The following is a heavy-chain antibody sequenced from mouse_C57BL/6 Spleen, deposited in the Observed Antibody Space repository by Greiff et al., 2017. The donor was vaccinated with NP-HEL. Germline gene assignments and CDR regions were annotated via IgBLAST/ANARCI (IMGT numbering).Heavy chain of an antibody. Sequence: QVQLQQPGAELVKPGASVKLSCKASGYTFTSYWMQWVKQRPGQGLEWIGAIDPSDSYTNYNQKFKGKATLTVDTSSSTAYMQLSSLTSEDSAVYYCASPSYGYDVPFDYWGQGTTLTVSS. J-gene: IGHJ2*01. D-gene: IGHD2-2*01. CDR3: ASPSYGYDVPFDY. CDR1: GYTFTSYW. V-gene: IGHV1-50*01. CDR2: IDPSDSYT.